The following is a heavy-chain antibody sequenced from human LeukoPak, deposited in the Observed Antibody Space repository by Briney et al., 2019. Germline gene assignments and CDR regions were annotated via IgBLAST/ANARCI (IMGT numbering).Heavy chain of an antibody. CDR1: GFTFSGSA. J-gene: IGHJ4*02. CDR3: TTLTSTYYDFWSGYYPDY. D-gene: IGHD3-3*01. V-gene: IGHV3-73*01. CDR2: IRSKANSYAT. Sequence: GGSLRLSCAASGFTFSGSAMHWVRQASGKGLEWVGRIRSKANSYATAYAASVKGRFTISRDDSKNTAYLQMNSLKTEDTAVYYCTTLTSTYYDFWSGYYPDYWGQGTLVTVSS.